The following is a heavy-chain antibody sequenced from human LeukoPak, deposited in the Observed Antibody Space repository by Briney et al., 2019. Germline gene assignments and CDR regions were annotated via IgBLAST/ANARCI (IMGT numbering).Heavy chain of an antibody. CDR3: TGGGATSSWYWFF. V-gene: IGHV3-7*01. D-gene: IGHD6-13*01. Sequence: GGSLRLSCAASGFTFSSHWMTCVRQAPGKGPEWVASINKDGSEQYYVDSVKGRFTISRDNAKNSLTLQVSSLRAEDTAVYYFTGGGATSSWYWFFWGQGTLVTVSS. J-gene: IGHJ4*02. CDR2: INKDGSEQ. CDR1: GFTFSSHW.